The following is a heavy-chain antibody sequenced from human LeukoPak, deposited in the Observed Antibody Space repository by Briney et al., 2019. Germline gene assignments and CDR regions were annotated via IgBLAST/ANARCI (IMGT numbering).Heavy chain of an antibody. Sequence: GGSLRLSCAASGFTFSSYGMHWVRQAPGKGLEWVAVISYDGSNKYYADSVKGRFTISRDNSKNTLYLQMSSLKTEDTAVYYCRTGLAVDYWGQGTLVTVSS. V-gene: IGHV3-30*03. CDR3: RTGLAVDY. CDR1: GFTFSSYG. J-gene: IGHJ4*02. D-gene: IGHD6-19*01. CDR2: ISYDGSNK.